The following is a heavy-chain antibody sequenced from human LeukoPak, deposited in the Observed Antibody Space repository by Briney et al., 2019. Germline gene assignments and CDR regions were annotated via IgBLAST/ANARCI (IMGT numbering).Heavy chain of an antibody. D-gene: IGHD6-13*01. V-gene: IGHV4-61*01. Sequence: SETLSLTCTVSGGSISSSISNYYWSWIRQPPWKGLEWIGYIYYSGSTNYNPSLKSRVTISVDTSKNQFSLKLSSVTAADTAVYYCARVGPYSSSWYGDFDYWGQGTLVTVSS. CDR2: IYYSGST. J-gene: IGHJ4*02. CDR1: GGSISSSISNYY. CDR3: ARVGPYSSSWYGDFDY.